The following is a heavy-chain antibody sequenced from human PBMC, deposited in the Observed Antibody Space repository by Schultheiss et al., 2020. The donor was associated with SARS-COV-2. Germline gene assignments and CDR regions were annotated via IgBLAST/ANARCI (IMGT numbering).Heavy chain of an antibody. D-gene: IGHD3-22*01. J-gene: IGHJ3*02. CDR2: IYYSGST. CDR1: GGSFSGYY. V-gene: IGHV4-34*11. Sequence: GSLRLSCAVYGGSFSGYYWSWIRQPPGKGLEWIGSIYYSGSTNYNPSLKSRVTISVDTSKNQFSLKLSSVTAADTAVYYCARDLHYYDSSGYGMGDDAFDIWGQGTMVTVSS. CDR3: ARDLHYYDSSGYGMGDDAFDI.